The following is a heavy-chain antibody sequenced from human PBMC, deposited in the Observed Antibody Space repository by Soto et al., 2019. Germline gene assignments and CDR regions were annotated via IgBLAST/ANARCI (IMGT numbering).Heavy chain of an antibody. Sequence: GGPLILSCAASGFSFRGYAMYWVRHAPGKGLEWVAIISFDGSNKYYSDSVKGRFTISRDNAKNTLYLQMNSLRAEDTAVYYCARGGWLRHYYYYYGMDVWGQGTTVTVSS. CDR3: ARGGWLRHYYYYYGMDV. J-gene: IGHJ6*02. CDR2: ISFDGSNK. V-gene: IGHV3-30*03. CDR1: GFSFRGYA. D-gene: IGHD5-12*01.